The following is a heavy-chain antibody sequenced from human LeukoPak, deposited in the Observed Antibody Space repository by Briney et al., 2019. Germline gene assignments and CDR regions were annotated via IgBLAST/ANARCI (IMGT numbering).Heavy chain of an antibody. J-gene: IGHJ4*02. Sequence: ASVKVSCKASGGTFSSYAISWVRQAPGQGLEWMGRIIPILGIANYAQKFQGRVTITADKSTSTAYMELSSLRSEDTAVYYCAGGAAAADHFDYWGQGTLVTVSS. CDR2: IIPILGIA. V-gene: IGHV1-69*04. CDR1: GGTFSSYA. CDR3: AGGAAAADHFDY. D-gene: IGHD6-13*01.